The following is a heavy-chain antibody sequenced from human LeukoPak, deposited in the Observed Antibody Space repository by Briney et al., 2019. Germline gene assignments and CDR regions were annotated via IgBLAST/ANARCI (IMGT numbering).Heavy chain of an antibody. CDR2: IYYSGST. CDR3: ARFWYYYYYMDV. J-gene: IGHJ6*03. V-gene: IGHV4-59*08. CDR1: GGSISSYY. Sequence: NPSETLSLTCTVSGGSISSYYWSWIRQPPGKGLEWIGYIYYSGSTNYNPSLKSRVIISVDTSKNQFSLKLSSVTAADTAVYYCARFWYYYYYMDVWGKGTTVTVSS. D-gene: IGHD3-3*01.